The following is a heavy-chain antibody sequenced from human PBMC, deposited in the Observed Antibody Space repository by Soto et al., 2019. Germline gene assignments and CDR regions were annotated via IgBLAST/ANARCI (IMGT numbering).Heavy chain of an antibody. Sequence: QVQLVESGGGVVQPGRSLRLSCAASGFTLSSYGMHWVRQAPGKGLEWVAVIWYDGSNKYYADSVKGRFTISRDNSKNTLYLQMNSLRAEDTAVYYCARDYGDYANWFDPWGQGTLVTVSS. CDR2: IWYDGSNK. D-gene: IGHD4-17*01. J-gene: IGHJ5*02. CDR3: ARDYGDYANWFDP. V-gene: IGHV3-33*01. CDR1: GFTLSSYG.